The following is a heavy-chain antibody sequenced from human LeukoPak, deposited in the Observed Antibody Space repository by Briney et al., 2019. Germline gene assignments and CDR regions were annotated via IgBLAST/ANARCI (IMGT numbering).Heavy chain of an antibody. CDR1: GFTFDDYA. J-gene: IGHJ5*02. Sequence: GGSLRLSCAASGFTFDDYAMHWVRQAPGKGLEWVSYISNSGGTMYYADSVKGRFTISRDNAKNSLYLQMNRLRAEDTAIYYCARDIENWFDPWGQGTLVTVSS. D-gene: IGHD2-15*01. CDR2: ISNSGGTM. CDR3: ARDIENWFDP. V-gene: IGHV3-48*03.